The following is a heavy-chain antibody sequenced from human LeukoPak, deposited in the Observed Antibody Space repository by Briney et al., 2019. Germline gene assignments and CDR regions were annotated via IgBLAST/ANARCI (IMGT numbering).Heavy chain of an antibody. Sequence: GGSLRLSCAASGFTFSSYSMNWVRQAPGKGLVWVSYISSSSSTIYYADSVKGRFTISRDNAKNSLYLQMNSLRAEDTAVYYCARVLLGGATRNWFDPWGQGTLVTVSS. CDR1: GFTFSSYS. J-gene: IGHJ5*02. CDR3: ARVLLGGATRNWFDP. CDR2: ISSSSSTI. D-gene: IGHD1-26*01. V-gene: IGHV3-48*01.